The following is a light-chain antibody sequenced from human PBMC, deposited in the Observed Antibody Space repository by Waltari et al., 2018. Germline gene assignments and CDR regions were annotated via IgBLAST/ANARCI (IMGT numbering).Light chain of an antibody. CDR1: DLETKV. CDR2: DNI. J-gene: IGLJ2*01. Sequence: SYVLTQPPSLSVAPGRTATFTCGGDDLETKVVNWYQKRRGQAPVLVLYDNIDRPSGIPDRFSGSNARNTATLTITSVEVGDEADYYCQLWESAGGHPVFGGGTTLTVL. V-gene: IGLV3-21*03. CDR3: QLWESAGGHPV.